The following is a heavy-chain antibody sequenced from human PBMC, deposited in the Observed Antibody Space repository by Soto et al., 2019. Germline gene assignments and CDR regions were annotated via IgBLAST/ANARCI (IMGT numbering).Heavy chain of an antibody. CDR3: ARMYSSGWGHYYYGMDV. J-gene: IGHJ6*02. CDR1: GDSVSSNSAA. D-gene: IGHD6-19*01. Sequence: QTLSLTCDISGDSVSSNSAAWNWIRQSPSRGLEWLGRTYYRSKWYNDYAVSVKSRITINPDTSKNQFSLQLNSVTPEDTAVYYCARMYSSGWGHYYYGMDVWGQGTTVTVSS. CDR2: TYYRSKWYN. V-gene: IGHV6-1*01.